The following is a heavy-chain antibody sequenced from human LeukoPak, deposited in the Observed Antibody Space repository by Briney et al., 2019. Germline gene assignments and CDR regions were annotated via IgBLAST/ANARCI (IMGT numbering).Heavy chain of an antibody. CDR2: IKQDGEK. D-gene: IGHD3-3*01. Sequence: PGGSLRLSCAVSGFTFSSNWMNWVRQAPGKGLEWVANIKQDGEKYYVDSVKGRFTISRDNAKNSLYLQMNSLRAEDTAVYYCARVFWVQNYHYGMDVWGQGTTVTVSS. V-gene: IGHV3-7*04. CDR1: GFTFSSNW. J-gene: IGHJ6*02. CDR3: ARVFWVQNYHYGMDV.